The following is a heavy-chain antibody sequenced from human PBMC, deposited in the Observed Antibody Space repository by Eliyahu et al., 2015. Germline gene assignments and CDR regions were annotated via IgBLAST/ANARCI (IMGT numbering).Heavy chain of an antibody. D-gene: IGHD5-24*01. J-gene: IGHJ5*02. CDR1: GFPFSXSG. Sequence: EVQLVESGGGLVQPGGSLSLACVASGFPFSXSGMHWVRQAPGKGLVWVSHIHSDGTTTTYADSVKGRFTISRDNAKNTLYLQMSSLRAEDTAVYYCARDIGDGYNLVGNRFDPWGQGTLVTVSS. V-gene: IGHV3-74*01. CDR3: ARDIGDGYNLVGNRFDP. CDR2: IHSDGTTT.